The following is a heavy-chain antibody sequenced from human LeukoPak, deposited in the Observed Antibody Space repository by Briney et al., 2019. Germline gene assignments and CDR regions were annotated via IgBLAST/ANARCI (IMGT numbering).Heavy chain of an antibody. CDR1: GYTFTSYY. Sequence: ASVKVSCKASGYTFTSYYMHWVRQAPGQGLEWMGIINPSGGSTSYAQKFQGRVTMTRDMSTSTVYMELSSLRSEDTAVYYCARERGPISGQQLVRYYYYYMDVWGQGTTVTVSS. CDR3: ARERGPISGQQLVRYYYYYMDV. J-gene: IGHJ6*03. CDR2: INPSGGST. D-gene: IGHD6-13*01. V-gene: IGHV1-46*01.